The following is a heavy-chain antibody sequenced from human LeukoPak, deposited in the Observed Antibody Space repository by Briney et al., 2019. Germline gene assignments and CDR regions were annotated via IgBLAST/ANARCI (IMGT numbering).Heavy chain of an antibody. Sequence: KSSETLSLTCTVSGGSISSGGYYWSWIRQHPGKGLEWIGYIYYSGSTYYNPSLKSRVTISVDTSKNQFSLKLSSVTAADTAVYYCARSPYYYDSSCYRFDYWGQGTLVTVSS. D-gene: IGHD3-22*01. CDR2: IYYSGST. CDR3: ARSPYYYDSSCYRFDY. J-gene: IGHJ4*02. V-gene: IGHV4-31*03. CDR1: GGSISSGGYY.